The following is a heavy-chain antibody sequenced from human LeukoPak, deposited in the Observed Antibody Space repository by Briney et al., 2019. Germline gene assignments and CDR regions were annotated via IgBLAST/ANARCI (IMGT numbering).Heavy chain of an antibody. J-gene: IGHJ6*02. CDR2: INHSGST. Sequence: SETLSLTCAVYGGSFSGYYWSWIRLPPGKGLEWIGEINHSGSTNYNPSLKSRVTISVDTSKNQFSLKLSSVTAADTAVYYCARDIAVAGTDGNYYYYGMDVWGQGTTVTVSS. V-gene: IGHV4-34*01. D-gene: IGHD6-19*01. CDR1: GGSFSGYY. CDR3: ARDIAVAGTDGNYYYYGMDV.